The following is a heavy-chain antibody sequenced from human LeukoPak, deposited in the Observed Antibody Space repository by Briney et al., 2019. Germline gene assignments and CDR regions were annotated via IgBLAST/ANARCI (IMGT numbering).Heavy chain of an antibody. CDR3: ARVATGQTPDFDY. Sequence: NPSETLSLTCAVYGGSFSGYYWSWIRQHPGKGLEWIGYIYYSGSTYYNPSLKSRVTISVDTSKNQFSLKLSSVTAADTAVYYCARVATGQTPDFDYWGQGTLVTVSS. D-gene: IGHD1-1*01. CDR1: GGSFSGYY. CDR2: IYYSGST. V-gene: IGHV4-31*11. J-gene: IGHJ4*02.